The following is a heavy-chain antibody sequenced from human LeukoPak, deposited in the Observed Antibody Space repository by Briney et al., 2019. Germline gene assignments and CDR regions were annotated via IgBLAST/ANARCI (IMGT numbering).Heavy chain of an antibody. CDR1: GYTFSGYY. J-gene: IGHJ4*02. D-gene: IGHD3-9*01. Sequence: ASVKVSCKASGYTFSGYYMHWVRQAPGHGLEWMGSINPNSGGANYAQKFQGRVTMTWETSISTAYMELSRLSSDDTAVYYCAREYILTAYYGDYWGQGTLVTVSS. CDR3: AREYILTAYYGDY. CDR2: INPNSGGA. V-gene: IGHV1-2*02.